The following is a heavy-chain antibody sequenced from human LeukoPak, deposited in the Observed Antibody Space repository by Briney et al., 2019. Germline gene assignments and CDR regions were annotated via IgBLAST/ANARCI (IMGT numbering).Heavy chain of an antibody. D-gene: IGHD1-26*01. CDR2: IYYSGST. CDR1: GGSISSYY. Sequence: SETLSLTCTVSGGSISSYYWNWIRQPPGKGLEWIGDIYYSGSTNYNPSLKSRVTISVDTSKNQFSLRLSSVTAADTAVYYSARLASGSYGPLTPFDYWGQGTLVTVSS. J-gene: IGHJ4*02. V-gene: IGHV4-59*08. CDR3: ARLASGSYGPLTPFDY.